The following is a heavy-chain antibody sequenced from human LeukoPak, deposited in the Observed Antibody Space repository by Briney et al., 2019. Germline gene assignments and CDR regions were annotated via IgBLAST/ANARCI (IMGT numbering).Heavy chain of an antibody. CDR2: ISGSGGST. J-gene: IGHJ4*02. CDR3: AKDLSATVVTPEVYFDY. D-gene: IGHD4-23*01. Sequence: PGGSLRLSCAASGFTFSSYAMSWVRQAPGKGLEWVSAISGSGGSTYYADSVKGRFTISRDNSKNTLYLQMNSLRAEDTAVYYCAKDLSATVVTPEVYFDYWGQGTLVTVSS. CDR1: GFTFSSYA. V-gene: IGHV3-23*01.